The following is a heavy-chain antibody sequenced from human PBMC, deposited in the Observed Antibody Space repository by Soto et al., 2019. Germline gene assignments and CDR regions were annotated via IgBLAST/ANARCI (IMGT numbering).Heavy chain of an antibody. Sequence: QVQLVQSGAEVKKPGASVKVSCKASGYTFTSYGISWVRQAPGQGLEWMGWISAYNGNTNYAQKLQGRVTMTTDTSTSTAYMGLRSLRSDDTAVYYCARGGILLVPAAMRSNWFDPWGQGTLVTVSS. V-gene: IGHV1-18*01. CDR1: GYTFTSYG. D-gene: IGHD2-2*01. CDR3: ARGGILLVPAAMRSNWFDP. CDR2: ISAYNGNT. J-gene: IGHJ5*02.